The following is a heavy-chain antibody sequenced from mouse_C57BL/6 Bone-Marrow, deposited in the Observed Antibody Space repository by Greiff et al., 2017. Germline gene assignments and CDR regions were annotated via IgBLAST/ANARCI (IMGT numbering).Heavy chain of an antibody. CDR3: ASCVFYAMDY. CDR2: IYPGSGST. V-gene: IGHV1-55*01. J-gene: IGHJ4*01. CDR1: GYTFTSYW. Sequence: QVQLQQPGAELVKPGASVKMSCKASGYTFTSYWINWVKQRPGQGLEWIGDIYPGSGSTNYNEKFKCKATMTVDTSSSTAYMQLSSLTSEYSAVYYCASCVFYAMDYWGQGTSVTVSS.